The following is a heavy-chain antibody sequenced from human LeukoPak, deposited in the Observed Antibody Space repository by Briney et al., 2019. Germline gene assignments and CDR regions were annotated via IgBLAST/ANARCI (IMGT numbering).Heavy chain of an antibody. CDR3: ARESSTVTTMVDAFDI. Sequence: SETLSLTCTVSGGSISGYYWSWIRQPPGKGLEWIGYIYYSGSTNYSPSLKSRVTISVDTSKNQFSLKLSSVTAADTAVYYCARESSTVTTMVDAFDIWGQGTMVTVSS. CDR2: IYYSGST. V-gene: IGHV4-59*01. J-gene: IGHJ3*02. CDR1: GGSISGYY. D-gene: IGHD4-17*01.